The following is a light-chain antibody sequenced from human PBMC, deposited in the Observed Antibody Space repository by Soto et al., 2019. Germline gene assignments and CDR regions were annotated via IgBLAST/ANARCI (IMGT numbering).Light chain of an antibody. CDR3: QQYYSTPRT. V-gene: IGKV4-1*01. Sequence: DIVMTQSPDSLDESLGERATINGKSSQSVLYSANNKNNLAWYQQKPGQPPKLLMYWASTRESGVPDRFSGRGSGTDFTLTISSLQAEDVAVYYCQQYYSTPRTFGQGTKLAIK. CDR2: WAS. J-gene: IGKJ2*01. CDR1: QSVLYSANNKNN.